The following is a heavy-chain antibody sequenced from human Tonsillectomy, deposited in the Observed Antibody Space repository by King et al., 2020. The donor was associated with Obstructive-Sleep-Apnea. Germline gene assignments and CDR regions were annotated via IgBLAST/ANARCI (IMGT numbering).Heavy chain of an antibody. V-gene: IGHV3-23*04. J-gene: IGHJ4*02. Sequence: VQLVESGGGLVQPGGSLRLSCAASGFTFSSYAMSWVRQAPGKGLEWVSVISDNGGSTYYADSVKGRFTISRYNSRNTLYLQMNSLRAEDTAVYYCAKGPAQQLVSNYFDYWGQGTLVTVSS. D-gene: IGHD6-13*01. CDR2: ISDNGGST. CDR3: AKGPAQQLVSNYFDY. CDR1: GFTFSSYA.